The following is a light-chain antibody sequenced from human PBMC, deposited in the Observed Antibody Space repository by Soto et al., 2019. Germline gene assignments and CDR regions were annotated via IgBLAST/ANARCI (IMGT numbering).Light chain of an antibody. J-gene: IGLJ2*01. CDR3: CSYAGSFSWV. CDR1: SRDVRGYNF. CDR2: DVN. V-gene: IGLV2-11*01. Sequence: QSALTQPRSVSGSPGQSVTISCTGSSRDVRGYNFVSWYQQHPGKAPKLILYDVNTRPSGVPDRISGSKSGSTAYLTISGLQAEDEADYYCCSYAGSFSWVFGGGTQLTVL.